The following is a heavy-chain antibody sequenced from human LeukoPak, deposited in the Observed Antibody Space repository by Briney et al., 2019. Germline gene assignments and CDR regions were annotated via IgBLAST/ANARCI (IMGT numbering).Heavy chain of an antibody. J-gene: IGHJ4*02. D-gene: IGHD2-8*02. V-gene: IGHV2-5*02. Sequence: SGPTLVKPTQTLTLTCTFSGLSLSTSGVGVGWIRQPPGKALEWLALIYWDDDKRYSPSLKSRLTITKDTSKNQVVLTMANMDPVDTAPYYSAHNGGVPTRRSFDYWGQGTLVTVSS. CDR1: GLSLSTSGVG. CDR2: IYWDDDK. CDR3: AHNGGVPTRRSFDY.